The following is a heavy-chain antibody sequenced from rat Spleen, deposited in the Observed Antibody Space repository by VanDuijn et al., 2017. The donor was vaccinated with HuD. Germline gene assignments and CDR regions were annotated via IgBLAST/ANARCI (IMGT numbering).Heavy chain of an antibody. CDR1: GFTYSNYV. CDR3: VKDRGGPNYWYFDF. D-gene: IGHD4-3*01. Sequence: EVQLVESGGGLVQPGRSLKLSCAASGFTYSNYVMAWVRQAPTKGLEWVASVTTSGPNTYYRDSVKGRFTISRDNAKNTLYLQMDSLRSEETATYYGVKDRGGPNYWYFDFLGPGTMVTVSS. J-gene: IGHJ1*01. V-gene: IGHV5S13*01. CDR2: VTTSGPNT.